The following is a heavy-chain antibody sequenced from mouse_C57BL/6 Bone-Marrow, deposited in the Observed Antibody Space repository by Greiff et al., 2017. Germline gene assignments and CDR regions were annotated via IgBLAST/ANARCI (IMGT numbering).Heavy chain of an antibody. CDR2: IYPRSGYT. D-gene: IGHD1-1*01. Sequence: QVQLQQSGAELARPGASVKLSCKASGYTFTSYGISWVKQRTGQGLEWIGEIYPRSGYTYYNEKFKGKATLTADKSSSTAYMELRSLTAEDSAVYFCARDLRKGPAMDYWGQGTSVTVSS. CDR3: ARDLRKGPAMDY. CDR1: GYTFTSYG. J-gene: IGHJ4*01. V-gene: IGHV1-81*01.